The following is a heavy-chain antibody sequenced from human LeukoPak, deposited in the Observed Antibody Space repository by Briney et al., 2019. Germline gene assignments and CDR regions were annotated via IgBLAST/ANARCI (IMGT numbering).Heavy chain of an antibody. CDR1: GYSFTSYW. Sequence: GESLKISCKGSGYSFTSYWIGWVRQMPGKGLEWMGIIYPGDSDTRYSPSFQGQVTISADKSISTAYLQWSSLKASDTAMYYCARRYLNYYDSSGNNWFDPWGQGTLVTVSS. J-gene: IGHJ5*02. CDR2: IYPGDSDT. D-gene: IGHD3-22*01. V-gene: IGHV5-51*01. CDR3: ARRYLNYYDSSGNNWFDP.